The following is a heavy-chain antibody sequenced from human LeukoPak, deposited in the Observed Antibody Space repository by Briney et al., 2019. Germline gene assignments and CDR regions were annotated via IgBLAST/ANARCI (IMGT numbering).Heavy chain of an antibody. V-gene: IGHV3-7*01. CDR3: ARVQGYYYMDV. CDR2: IKQDGSEK. CDR1: GFTFSSYW. J-gene: IGHJ6*03. Sequence: GGSLRLSCAASGFTFSSYWMSWVRQAPGKGLEWVANIKQDGSEKYYVDSVKGRFTISTDNAKNSLYLQMNSLRAEDTAVYYCARVQGYYYMDVWGKGTTVTVSS.